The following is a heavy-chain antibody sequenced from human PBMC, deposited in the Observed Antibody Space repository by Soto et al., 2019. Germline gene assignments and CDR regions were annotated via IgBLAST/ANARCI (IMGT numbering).Heavy chain of an antibody. Sequence: SVKVSCKVSARTFSSYAISWVRQAPGQGLEWMGGIIPIFGTANYAQKCQGRVTITADEPTSTAHMELSSLRSDDTAVYYCARGAARPAPPWYFDLWGRGPLVTVSP. CDR3: ARGAARPAPPWYFDL. D-gene: IGHD6-6*01. V-gene: IGHV1-69*13. J-gene: IGHJ2*01. CDR2: IIPIFGTA. CDR1: ARTFSSYA.